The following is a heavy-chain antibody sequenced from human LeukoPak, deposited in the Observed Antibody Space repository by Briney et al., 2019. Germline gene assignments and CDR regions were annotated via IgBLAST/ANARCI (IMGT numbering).Heavy chain of an antibody. CDR1: GFTFSNAW. Sequence: GGSLRLSCAASGFTFSNAWMSWVRQAPGKGLEWVGRIKSKTDGGTTDYAAPVKGRFTISRDDSKNTLYLQMNSLKTEDTAVYYCTTDIGDYTSMLDYWGQGTLVTVSS. CDR3: TTDIGDYTSMLDY. CDR2: IKSKTDGGTT. D-gene: IGHD4-17*01. J-gene: IGHJ4*02. V-gene: IGHV3-15*01.